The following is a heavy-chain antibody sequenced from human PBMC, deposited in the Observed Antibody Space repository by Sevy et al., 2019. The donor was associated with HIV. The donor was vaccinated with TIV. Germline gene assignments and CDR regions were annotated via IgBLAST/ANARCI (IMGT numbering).Heavy chain of an antibody. V-gene: IGHV3-7*03. CDR3: ARGIFGSGSRLGLGY. CDR1: GFSFSDYW. CDR2: MRQDGRET. J-gene: IGHJ4*02. Sequence: GGSLRLSSEASGFSFSDYWMTWVRQAPGKGLEWVANMRQDGRETYYVDSVKGRFTVSRDNAKNSLWLQMNSLRAEDTAVYYCARGIFGSGSRLGLGYWGQGTLVTVSS. D-gene: IGHD3-10*01.